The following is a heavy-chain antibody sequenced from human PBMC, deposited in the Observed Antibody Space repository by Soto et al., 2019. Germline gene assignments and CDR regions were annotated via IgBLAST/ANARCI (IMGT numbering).Heavy chain of an antibody. CDR3: TTDLPWSYGALGY. Sequence: EVQLVESGGGPVKPEGSLRLSCAASGFTFENAWMTWVRQAPGKGLEWVGRIKSKADGGTTDYASPVKGRFTISRAXXKNTVYLQMNGLKTEDTAVYYCTTDLPWSYGALGYWGQGTLVTVSS. CDR2: IKSKADGGTT. CDR1: GFTFENAW. V-gene: IGHV3-15*01. J-gene: IGHJ4*02. D-gene: IGHD3-10*01.